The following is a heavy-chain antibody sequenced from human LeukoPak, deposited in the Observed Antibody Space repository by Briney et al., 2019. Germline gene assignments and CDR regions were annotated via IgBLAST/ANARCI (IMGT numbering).Heavy chain of an antibody. D-gene: IGHD4-17*01. V-gene: IGHV3-23*01. CDR2: ISGTGGTT. Sequence: GGSLRLSCAASGFTFSNYSMSGVRQAPGKGLEWVSTISGTGGTTYYADSVKGRFTISRDNSKNTLFLQFNSLRADDTAVYYCAKGRGTTVTAAANYWGQGTLVTVSS. J-gene: IGHJ4*02. CDR3: AKGRGTTVTAAANY. CDR1: GFTFSNYS.